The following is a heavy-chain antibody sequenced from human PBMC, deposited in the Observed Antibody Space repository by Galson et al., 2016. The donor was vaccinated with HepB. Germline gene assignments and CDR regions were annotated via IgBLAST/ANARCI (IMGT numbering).Heavy chain of an antibody. CDR3: ARDLGWGVAAAFDY. CDR2: ISPYNGNT. CDR1: GYTFTSNG. Sequence: SVKVSCKASGYTFTSNGITWVRQAPGQGLEWMGWISPYNGNTNYAQKLQGRVTMTTDTSTSTAYMELRSLRSDDTAVYYCARDLGWGVAAAFDYWGQGTLVTVSS. D-gene: IGHD3-10*01. J-gene: IGHJ4*02. V-gene: IGHV1-18*04.